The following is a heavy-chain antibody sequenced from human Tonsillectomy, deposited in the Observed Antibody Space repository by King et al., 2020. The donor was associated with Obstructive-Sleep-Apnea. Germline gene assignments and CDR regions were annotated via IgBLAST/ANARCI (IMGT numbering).Heavy chain of an antibody. CDR2: ISSSISYI. CDR1: GFTFSSYS. Sequence: VQLVESGGGLVKPGGSLRLSCAASGFTFSSYSMNWVRQAPGKGLEWVSSISSSISYIYYADSVKGRLTISRDNAKKSLYLQLNSLRAEDTAVYYCARDQWALLGNAFDIWGQGTMVTVSS. V-gene: IGHV3-21*01. J-gene: IGHJ3*02. CDR3: ARDQWALLGNAFDI. D-gene: IGHD1-26*01.